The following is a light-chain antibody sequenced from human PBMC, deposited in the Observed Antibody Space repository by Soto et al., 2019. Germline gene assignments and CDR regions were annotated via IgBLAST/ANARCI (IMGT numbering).Light chain of an antibody. V-gene: IGLV2-14*01. CDR1: RGDVGGYNY. Sequence: QSALTQPRSVSGSPGQSVTISCTGTRGDVGGYNYVSWYQQHPGKAPKLMIYEVSNRPSGVSNRFSGSKSGNTASLTISGLQAEDEADYYCSSYTSSSTLGVYVFGTGTKVTVL. CDR3: SSYTSSSTLGVYV. CDR2: EVS. J-gene: IGLJ1*01.